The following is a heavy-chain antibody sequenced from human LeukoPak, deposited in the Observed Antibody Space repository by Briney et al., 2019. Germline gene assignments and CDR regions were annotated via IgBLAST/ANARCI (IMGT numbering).Heavy chain of an antibody. V-gene: IGHV4-61*02. J-gene: IGHJ4*02. D-gene: IGHD1-20*01. CDR1: GDSISSGDYY. CDR3: ARGNWNYFDY. Sequence: SGTLSLTCTVSGDSISSGDYYWAWIRHPGGKGLEWIGRIYSSGSTNYNASLKSRLTISLDTSKNQFSLKLSPVTAADTAVYYCARGNWNYFDYWGQGTLVPVSS. CDR2: IYSSGST.